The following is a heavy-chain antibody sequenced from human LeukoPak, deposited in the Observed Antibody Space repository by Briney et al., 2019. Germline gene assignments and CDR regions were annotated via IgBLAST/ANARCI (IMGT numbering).Heavy chain of an antibody. CDR2: IYYSGST. J-gene: IGHJ6*02. CDR3: ARLGYGDYLGGMDV. D-gene: IGHD4-17*01. Sequence: PSETLSLTCTVSGVSISSYYWSWLRQPPGKGLEWIGYIYYSGSTNYNPSLKSRVTISVDTSKNQFSLKLSSVPAADTAVYYCARLGYGDYLGGMDVWGQGTTVTVSS. V-gene: IGHV4-59*01. CDR1: GVSISSYY.